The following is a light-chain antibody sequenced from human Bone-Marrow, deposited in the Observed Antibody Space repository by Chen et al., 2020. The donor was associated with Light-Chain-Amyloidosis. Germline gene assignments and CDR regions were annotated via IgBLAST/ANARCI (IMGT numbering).Light chain of an antibody. Sequence: DIHMSQSPSSLSASVGDRVTITCRVRQRISNYLKWYEQKPGKAPKLLIHAAATLQSGVPLRFSGSGSGTDFILTISSVQPEDFAIYYCQHSNSMSSIAFGQWTRLEIK. CDR2: AAA. CDR3: QHSNSMSSIA. V-gene: IGKV1-39*01. J-gene: IGKJ5*01. CDR1: QRISNY.